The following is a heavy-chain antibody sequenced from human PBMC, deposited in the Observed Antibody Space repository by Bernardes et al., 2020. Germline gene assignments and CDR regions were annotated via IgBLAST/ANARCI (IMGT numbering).Heavy chain of an antibody. CDR2: ISSSGSTI. CDR3: ARREKRGNYDSSGTALGWYFGL. CDR1: GFTFSDYY. V-gene: IGHV3-11*01. Sequence: GGSLRLSCAASGFTFSDYYMSWIRQAPGKGLEWVSYISSSGSTIYYADSVKGRFTISRDNAKNSLYLQMNSLRAEDTAVYYCARREKRGNYDSSGTALGWYFGLWGRGTLVTVSS. D-gene: IGHD3-22*01. J-gene: IGHJ2*01.